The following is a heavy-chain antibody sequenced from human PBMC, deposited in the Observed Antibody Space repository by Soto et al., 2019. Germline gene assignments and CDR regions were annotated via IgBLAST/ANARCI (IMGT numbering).Heavy chain of an antibody. CDR2: IYYSGST. Sequence: QLQLQESGPGLVKPSETLSLTCTVSGGSISSSSYYWGWIRQPPGKGLEWIGSIYYSGSTYYNPSLKSRVTISVDTAKNQFSLKLSSVTAADAAVYYCATPILTGYPRNFDYWGQGTLVTVSS. CDR3: ATPILTGYPRNFDY. V-gene: IGHV4-39*01. D-gene: IGHD3-9*01. J-gene: IGHJ4*02. CDR1: GGSISSSSYY.